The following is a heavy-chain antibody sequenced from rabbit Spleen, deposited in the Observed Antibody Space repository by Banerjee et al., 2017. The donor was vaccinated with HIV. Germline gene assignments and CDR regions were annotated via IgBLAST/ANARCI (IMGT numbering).Heavy chain of an antibody. CDR1: GFSFSSSDY. D-gene: IGHD4-1*01. Sequence: QSLEESGGDLVKPGASLTLTCTASGFSFSSSDYMCWVRQAPGKGLEWIACIAGTSSGFTYSATWAKGRFTCSKTSSTTVTLQMTSVTAADTATYFCARDLDDVIGWNFGWWGQGTLVTVS. CDR3: ARDLDDVIGWNFGW. CDR2: IAGTSSGFT. J-gene: IGHJ4*01. V-gene: IGHV1S40*01.